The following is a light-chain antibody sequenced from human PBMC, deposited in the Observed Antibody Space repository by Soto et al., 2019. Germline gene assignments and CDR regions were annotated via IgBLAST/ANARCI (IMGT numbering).Light chain of an antibody. CDR2: GAS. J-gene: IGKJ1*01. CDR3: QQYGSSPST. V-gene: IGKV3-20*01. CDR1: QSVNSND. Sequence: EIVLTQSPATLSVSPGERATLSCRASQSVNSNDLAWYQHKPGQAPRLLIYGASSRATGIPDRFSGSASGKDFTLTISRLEPEDFAVYHCQQYGSSPSTFGQGTKVEIK.